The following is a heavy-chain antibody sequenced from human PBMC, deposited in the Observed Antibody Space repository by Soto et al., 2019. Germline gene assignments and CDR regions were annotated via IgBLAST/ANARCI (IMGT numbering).Heavy chain of an antibody. CDR1: GFTVSSNY. CDR3: ARDLYSGSYNP. D-gene: IGHD1-26*01. V-gene: IGHV3-66*01. CDR2: IYSGGST. J-gene: IGHJ5*02. Sequence: EVQLVESGGGLVQPGGSLRLSCAASGFTVSSNYMSWVRQAPGKGLEWVSVIYSGGSTYYADSVKGRFTISRDNTKNTLYLQMNSLRAEDTAVYYRARDLYSGSYNPWGQGTLVTVSS.